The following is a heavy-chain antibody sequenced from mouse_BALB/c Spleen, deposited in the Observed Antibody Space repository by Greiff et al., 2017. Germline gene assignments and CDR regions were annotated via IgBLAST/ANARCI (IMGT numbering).Heavy chain of an antibody. CDR1: GYTFTSYW. J-gene: IGHJ2*01. CDR3: ARSGMITTRD. D-gene: IGHD2-4*01. CDR2: INPSTGYT. V-gene: IGHV1-7*01. Sequence: LEESGAELAKPGASVKMSCKASGYTFTSYWMHWVKQRPGQGLEWIGYINPSTGYTEYNQKFKDKATLTADKSSSTAYMQLSSLTSEDSAVYYCARSGMITTRDWGQGTTLTVSS.